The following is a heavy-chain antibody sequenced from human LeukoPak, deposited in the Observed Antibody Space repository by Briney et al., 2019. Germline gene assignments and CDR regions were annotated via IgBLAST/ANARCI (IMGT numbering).Heavy chain of an antibody. J-gene: IGHJ6*03. Sequence: GESLKISCKGSGYSFTSYWIGWVRQMPGKGLEWMGIIYPGHSDTRYSPSFQGQVTISADKSISTAYLQWSSLKASDTAMYYCARQAYDSSGYYYYYYYMDVWGKGTTVTVSS. CDR3: ARQAYDSSGYYYYYYYMDV. CDR2: IYPGHSDT. CDR1: GYSFTSYW. V-gene: IGHV5-51*01. D-gene: IGHD3-22*01.